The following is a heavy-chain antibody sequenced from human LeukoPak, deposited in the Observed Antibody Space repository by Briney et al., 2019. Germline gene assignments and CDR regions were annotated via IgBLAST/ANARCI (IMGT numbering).Heavy chain of an antibody. CDR2: ISAYNGNT. CDR1: GGTFSSYA. V-gene: IGHV1-18*01. J-gene: IGHJ6*02. CDR3: ARDKDIVVVPAAVLYYYYGMDV. D-gene: IGHD2-2*01. Sequence: ASVKVSCKASGGTFSSYAISWVRQAPGQGLEWMGWISAYNGNTNYAQKLQGRVTMTTDTSTSTAYMELRSLRSDDTAVYYCARDKDIVVVPAAVLYYYYGMDVWGQGTTVTVSS.